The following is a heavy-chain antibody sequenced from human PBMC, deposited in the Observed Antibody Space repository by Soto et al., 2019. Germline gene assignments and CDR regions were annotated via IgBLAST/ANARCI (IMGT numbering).Heavy chain of an antibody. V-gene: IGHV4-31*03. CDR2: IYYSGST. CDR1: GGSITSGGHY. CDR3: ARVSGSWYLSFGVYGMDV. J-gene: IGHJ6*02. D-gene: IGHD2-15*01. Sequence: SETLSLTCTVSGGSITSGGHYWSWIRQHPGKGLEWIGYIYYSGSTYYNPSLKSRVTISVDTSKNQFSLKLRSVNVADTAVYYCARVSGSWYLSFGVYGMDVLGQGITVTSP.